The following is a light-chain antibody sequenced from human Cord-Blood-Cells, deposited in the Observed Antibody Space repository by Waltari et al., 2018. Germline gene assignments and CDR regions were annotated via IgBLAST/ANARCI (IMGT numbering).Light chain of an antibody. Sequence: QSALTQPASVSGSPGQSITISCTGTSSDVGGYNYVSWYHQHPGKAPKLMIYDVINRPSGVSNRFSGSKSGNTASLTISGLQAEDEADYYCSSYTSSSTLVVFGGGTKLTVL. CDR2: DVI. V-gene: IGLV2-14*01. J-gene: IGLJ2*01. CDR3: SSYTSSSTLVV. CDR1: SSDVGGYNY.